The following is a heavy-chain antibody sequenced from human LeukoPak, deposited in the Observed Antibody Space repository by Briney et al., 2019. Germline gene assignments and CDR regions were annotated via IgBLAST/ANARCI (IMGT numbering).Heavy chain of an antibody. CDR1: GGSISSSSYY. CDR3: ARGAIAASNFDY. J-gene: IGHJ4*02. CDR2: IYYSGST. Sequence: EASETLSPTCTVSGGSISSSSYYWGWIRQPPGKGLEWIGSIYYSGSTYYNPSLKSRVTISVDTSKNQCSLKLSSVTAADTAVYYCARGAIAASNFDYWGQGTLVTVSS. D-gene: IGHD6-6*01. V-gene: IGHV4-39*07.